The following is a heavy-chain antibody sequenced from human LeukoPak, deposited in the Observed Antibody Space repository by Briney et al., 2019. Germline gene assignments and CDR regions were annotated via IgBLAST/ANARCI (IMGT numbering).Heavy chain of an antibody. CDR2: TYYRSKWYN. V-gene: IGHV6-1*01. D-gene: IGHD5-18*01. CDR3: ARLQLWLRYYYYGMDV. CDR1: GDSVSSNSAA. Sequence: SQTLSLTCAISGDSVSSNSAAWTWIRQSPSRGLEWLGRTYYRSKWYNDYAVSVKSRITINPDTSKSQFSLQLNSVTPEDTAVYYCARLQLWLRYYYYGMDVWGQGTTVTVSS. J-gene: IGHJ6*02.